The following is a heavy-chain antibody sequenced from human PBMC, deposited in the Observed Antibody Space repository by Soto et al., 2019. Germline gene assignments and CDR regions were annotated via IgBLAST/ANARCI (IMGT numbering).Heavy chain of an antibody. D-gene: IGHD3-3*01. CDR3: ARERGRFLEWPQVWFDP. J-gene: IGHJ5*02. V-gene: IGHV4-59*01. Sequence: SETLSLTCTVSGGSISSYYWSWIRQPPGKGLEWIGYIYYSGSTNYNPSLKSRVTISVDTSKNQFSLKLSSVTAADTAVYYCARERGRFLEWPQVWFDPWGQGTLVTV. CDR2: IYYSGST. CDR1: GGSISSYY.